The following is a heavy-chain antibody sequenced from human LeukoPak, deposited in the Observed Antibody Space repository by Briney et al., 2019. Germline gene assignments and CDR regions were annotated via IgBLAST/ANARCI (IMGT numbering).Heavy chain of an antibody. V-gene: IGHV3-64*05. D-gene: IGHD3-22*01. CDR3: VKVSDSSGYYGSFDI. CDR1: GFTFCSYA. J-gene: IGHJ3*02. Sequence: PGGSLRLSCSASGFTFCSYAMHWVRQAPGKGLEYVSAISSNVGSTYYADSVKGRFTLSRDNSKDTLYIQMSSLRAEDTAVYYCVKVSDSSGYYGSFDIWGQGTMVTVSS. CDR2: ISSNVGST.